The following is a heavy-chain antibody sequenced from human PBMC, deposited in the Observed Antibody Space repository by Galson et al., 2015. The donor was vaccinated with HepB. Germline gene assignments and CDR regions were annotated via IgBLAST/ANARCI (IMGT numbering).Heavy chain of an antibody. V-gene: IGHV3-33*01. D-gene: IGHD6-19*01. CDR2: IWYDGSNK. J-gene: IGHJ1*01. CDR3: ARGREIGSGWYGNFQH. Sequence: SLRLSCAASGFTFSSYGMHWVRQAPGKGLEWVAVIWYDGSNKYYADSVKGRFTISRDNSKNTLYLQMNSLRAEDTAVYYCARGREIGSGWYGNFQHWGQGTLVTVSS. CDR1: GFTFSSYG.